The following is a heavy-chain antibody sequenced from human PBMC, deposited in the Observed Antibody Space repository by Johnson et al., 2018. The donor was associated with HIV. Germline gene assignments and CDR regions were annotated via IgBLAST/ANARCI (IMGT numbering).Heavy chain of an antibody. J-gene: IGHJ3*02. D-gene: IGHD2-15*01. CDR3: ARAPWVVASTLTGAFDI. V-gene: IGHV3-7*01. CDR1: GFTFSSYW. Sequence: EVQLVESGGGLVQPGGSLRLSCAASGFTFSSYWMSWVRQAPGKGLEWVASIKQDGGGTSYVDSVKGRFTISRDNAKNSLYLQMNSLRAEDTAVYYCARAPWVVASTLTGAFDIWGQGTMVTVSS. CDR2: IKQDGGGT.